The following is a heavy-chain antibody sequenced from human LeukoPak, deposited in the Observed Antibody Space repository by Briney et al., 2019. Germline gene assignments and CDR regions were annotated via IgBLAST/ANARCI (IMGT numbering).Heavy chain of an antibody. CDR2: MYYSGST. Sequence: SETLSLTCTVSGGSISSGVYYRSWIRQPPGKGLEWTAYMYYSGSTYYNPSLKSRVTMSADTSKNQLSLKLSSVTAADTAVYYCARPYYYDSRIDPWGQGILVTVSS. V-gene: IGHV4-30-4*01. D-gene: IGHD3-22*01. CDR1: GGSISSGVYY. CDR3: ARPYYYDSRIDP. J-gene: IGHJ5*02.